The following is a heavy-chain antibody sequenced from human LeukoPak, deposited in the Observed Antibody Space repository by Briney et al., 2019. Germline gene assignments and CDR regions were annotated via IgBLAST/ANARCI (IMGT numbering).Heavy chain of an antibody. CDR2: IYYSGST. Sequence: SETLSLTCTVSGGSISSYYWSWIRQPPGKGLEWIGYIYYSGSTNYNPSLKSRVTISVDTSKNQFSLKLSSVTAADTAVYYCARTTEAHSWRTRYYDYYMDVWGKGTTVTASS. CDR1: GGSISSYY. CDR3: ARTTEAHSWRTRYYDYYMDV. D-gene: IGHD6-13*01. V-gene: IGHV4-59*01. J-gene: IGHJ6*03.